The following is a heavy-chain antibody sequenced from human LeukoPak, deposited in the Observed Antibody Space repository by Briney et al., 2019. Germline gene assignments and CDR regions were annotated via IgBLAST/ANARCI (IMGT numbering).Heavy chain of an antibody. CDR3: AKDQSSGPGGY. CDR1: GFTFSSYG. CDR2: ISGSGGST. Sequence: GGSLRLSCAASGFTFSSYGMSWVRQAPGKGLERVSAISGSGGSTYYADSVKGRFTISRDNSKNTLYLQMNSLRAEDTAVYYCAKDQSSGPGGYWGQGTLVTASS. J-gene: IGHJ4*02. V-gene: IGHV3-23*01. D-gene: IGHD3-22*01.